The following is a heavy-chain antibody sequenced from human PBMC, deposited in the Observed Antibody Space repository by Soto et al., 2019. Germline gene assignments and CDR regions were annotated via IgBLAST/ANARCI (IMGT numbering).Heavy chain of an antibody. D-gene: IGHD1-26*01. J-gene: IGHJ6*02. Sequence: VGSLRLSCVASDFSFRNYGMHWVRQAPGKGLEWVADISYDGSNKYYAESVKGRFTISRDNSKNTLYLQMNSLRTEDTAVYYCAKDWRWEQQIYGMNVWGQGTTVTVSS. CDR2: ISYDGSNK. CDR3: AKDWRWEQQIYGMNV. CDR1: DFSFRNYG. V-gene: IGHV3-30*18.